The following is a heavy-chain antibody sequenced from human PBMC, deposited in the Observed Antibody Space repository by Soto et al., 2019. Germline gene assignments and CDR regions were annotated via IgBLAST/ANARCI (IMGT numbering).Heavy chain of an antibody. Sequence: EVQLVESGGGLVQPGGSLRLSCGVSGFTISTYWMSWVRRTQGKGLEWVGNINQGGSENFYAGSVRGGFSISRDNARNTVYLQLKSLRAADTAVYFCARDRGNGYYGQDTWGMDVWGQGTTVTVSS. V-gene: IGHV3-7*05. J-gene: IGHJ6*02. CDR2: INQGGSEN. D-gene: IGHD3-22*01. CDR1: GFTISTYW. CDR3: ARDRGNGYYGQDTWGMDV.